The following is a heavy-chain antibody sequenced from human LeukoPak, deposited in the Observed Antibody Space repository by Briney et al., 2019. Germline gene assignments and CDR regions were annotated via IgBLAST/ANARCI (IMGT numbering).Heavy chain of an antibody. CDR2: FDPEGGET. J-gene: IGHJ3*02. D-gene: IGHD3-10*01. V-gene: IGHV1-24*01. CDR1: GYTLTELS. Sequence: ASVKVSCKVSGYTLTELSMHWVRQAPGKGLEWMGGFDPEGGETIYAQKFQGRVTMTEDTSTDTAYMELSSLRSEDTAVYYCAISRFRYYYGAFDIWGQGTMVTVSS. CDR3: AISRFRYYYGAFDI.